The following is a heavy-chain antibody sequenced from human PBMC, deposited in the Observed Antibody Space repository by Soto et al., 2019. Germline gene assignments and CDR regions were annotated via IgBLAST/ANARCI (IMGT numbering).Heavy chain of an antibody. Sequence: QVQLVQPGAAVKKPGASLKASCKASGYTFITYGINWVRQAPGQGLEWMGWISAYNGNTQFAQKFQGRLTMTRDTSTSTAYMELRSLRSDDTAVYYCALTAIDYWGQGTLVTVSS. CDR1: GYTFITYG. CDR3: ALTAIDY. J-gene: IGHJ4*02. D-gene: IGHD5-18*01. V-gene: IGHV1-18*01. CDR2: ISAYNGNT.